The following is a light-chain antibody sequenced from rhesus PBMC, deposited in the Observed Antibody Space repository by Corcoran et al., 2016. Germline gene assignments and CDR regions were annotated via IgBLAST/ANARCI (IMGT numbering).Light chain of an antibody. CDR1: QGISSY. CDR2: YAS. Sequence: DIQMTQSPSSLSASVGDTVTIPCRTSQGISSYLAWYQQKPGKAPKPLIYYASNLESGVPSMFSGSGSGTEVTVTISSLQPEDFATYYWQHDNCVPLVFGRGTKVEIK. CDR3: QHDNCVPLV. J-gene: IGKJ4*01. V-gene: IGKV1-37*01.